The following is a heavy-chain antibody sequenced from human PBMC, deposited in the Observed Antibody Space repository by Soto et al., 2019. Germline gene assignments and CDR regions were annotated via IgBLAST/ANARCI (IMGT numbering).Heavy chain of an antibody. CDR3: ASLYDMWSGYLSPVDY. D-gene: IGHD3-3*01. CDR1: GYTFSDYY. Sequence: GGSLRLSCAASGYTFSDYYMSWIRQAPGKGLEWISYIDTSGTKIYYADSVKGRFTITRDNAKNSLYLEMNSLRDEDTAVYYCASLYDMWSGYLSPVDYWGQGTLVTGSS. CDR2: IDTSGTKI. V-gene: IGHV3-11*01. J-gene: IGHJ4*02.